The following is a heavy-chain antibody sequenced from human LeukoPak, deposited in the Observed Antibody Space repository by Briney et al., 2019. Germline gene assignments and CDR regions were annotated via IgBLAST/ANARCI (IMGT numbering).Heavy chain of an antibody. D-gene: IGHD2-15*01. CDR3: ARSDCSGGSCYWGKRYMDV. V-gene: IGHV3-7*01. CDR1: GFTFSSYW. J-gene: IGHJ6*03. CDR2: IKEDESEK. Sequence: PGGSLRLSCAASGFTFSSYWMGWVRQAPGNGPEWVANIKEDESEKNYVDSVKGRFTISRDSAKNALYLQMNSLRAEDTAVYYCARSDCSGGSCYWGKRYMDVWGKGTTVTISS.